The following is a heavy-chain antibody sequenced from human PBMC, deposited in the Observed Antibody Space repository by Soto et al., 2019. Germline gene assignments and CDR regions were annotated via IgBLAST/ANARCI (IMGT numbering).Heavy chain of an antibody. CDR1: GGSFSGYY. J-gene: IGHJ3*02. CDR2: INHSGST. CDR3: ARAITGEAHGAFDI. D-gene: IGHD7-27*01. Sequence: SQTLSLTCAVYGGSFSGYYWSWIRQPPGKGLEWIGEINHSGSTNYNPSLKSRVTISVDTSKNQFSLKLSSVTAADTAVYYCARAITGEAHGAFDICGQGTMVTVSS. V-gene: IGHV4-34*01.